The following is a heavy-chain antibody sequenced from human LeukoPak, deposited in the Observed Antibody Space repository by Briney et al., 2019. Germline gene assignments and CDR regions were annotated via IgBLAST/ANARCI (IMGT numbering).Heavy chain of an antibody. CDR1: GFTFNDYY. V-gene: IGHV3-11*01. CDR3: VRHPISLSPEETV. J-gene: IGHJ6*03. D-gene: IGHD3-9*01. CDR2: ISSGSTG. Sequence: GGSLRLSCAASGFTFNDYYMSWIRQAPGKGLEWVSYISSGSTGYYADSVKGRFTISRDNAKNSLFLQMNSLRAEDTAVYYCVRHPISLSPEETVWRKGTTVTVSS.